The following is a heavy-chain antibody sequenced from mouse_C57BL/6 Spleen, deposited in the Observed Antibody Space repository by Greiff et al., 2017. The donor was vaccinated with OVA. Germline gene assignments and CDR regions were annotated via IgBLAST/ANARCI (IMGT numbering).Heavy chain of an antibody. CDR2: INPNNGGT. D-gene: IGHD2-4*01. V-gene: IGHV1-26*01. Sequence: EVQLQQSGPELVKPGASVKISCKASGYTFTDYYMNWVKQSHGKSLEWIGDINPNNGGTSYNQKFKGKATLTVDKSSSTAYLELRSLTSEDSAVYYCASYDYPYCFDYWGQGTTLTVSS. J-gene: IGHJ2*01. CDR1: GYTFTDYY. CDR3: ASYDYPYCFDY.